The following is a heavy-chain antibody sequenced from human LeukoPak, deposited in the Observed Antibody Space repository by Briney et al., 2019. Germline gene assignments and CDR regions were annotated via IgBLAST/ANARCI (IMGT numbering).Heavy chain of an antibody. V-gene: IGHV4-34*01. Sequence: PSETLSLTCAVYGGSFSGYYWSWIRQPPGKGLEWIGEINHSGSTNYNPSLKSRVTISVDTSKNQFSLKLSSVTAADTAVYYCVTSIALAGWGGFDVWGQGRMVTVSS. J-gene: IGHJ3*01. D-gene: IGHD6-13*01. CDR3: VTSIALAGWGGFDV. CDR1: GGSFSGYY. CDR2: INHSGST.